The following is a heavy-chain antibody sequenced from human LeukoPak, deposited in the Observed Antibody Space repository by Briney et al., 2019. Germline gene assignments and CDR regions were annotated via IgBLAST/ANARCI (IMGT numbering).Heavy chain of an antibody. CDR1: GYTFSDYD. CDR2: ILYDGSYK. Sequence: PGTSLRLSCEASGYTFSDYDMHWVRQAPGKGLEWVAVILYDGSYKSYVDSVRGRFTISRDNSKDRLYLQMNSLRAEDTAIYYCAKDRYPMVRGMMIAFDFWGQGTRVTVS. V-gene: IGHV3-30*18. D-gene: IGHD3-10*01. CDR3: AKDRYPMVRGMMIAFDF. J-gene: IGHJ4*02.